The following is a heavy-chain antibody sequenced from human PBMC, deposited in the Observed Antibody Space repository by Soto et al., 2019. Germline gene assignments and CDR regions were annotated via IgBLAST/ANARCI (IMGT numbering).Heavy chain of an antibody. CDR3: AKDYRAAAGYYYYYGMDV. J-gene: IGHJ6*02. Sequence: VQLVESGGGVVQPGRSLRLSCAASGFTFSSYGMHWVRQAPGKGLEWVAVISYDGSNKYYADSVKGRFTFSRDNSKNTLYLQMNSLRAEDTAVYYCAKDYRAAAGYYYYYGMDVWGQGTTVTVSS. D-gene: IGHD6-13*01. CDR1: GFTFSSYG. V-gene: IGHV3-30*18. CDR2: ISYDGSNK.